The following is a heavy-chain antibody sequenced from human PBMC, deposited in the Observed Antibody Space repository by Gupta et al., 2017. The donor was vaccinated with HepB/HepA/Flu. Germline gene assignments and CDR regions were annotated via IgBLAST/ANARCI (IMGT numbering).Heavy chain of an antibody. CDR3: ARWQDYGGNDWFDP. CDR1: GDSISSVDYF. CDR2: IHYTGTT. Sequence: QVQLQESGPGLVKPSQTLSLTCTVSGDSISSVDYFWSWIRHITGKGLEWLGHIHYTGTTFYTPSLKSRLTISLDTSENQFFLKLSSVSAADTAVYYCARWQDYGGNDWFDPWGPGTLVTVSS. J-gene: IGHJ5*02. D-gene: IGHD4-23*01. V-gene: IGHV4-30-4*01.